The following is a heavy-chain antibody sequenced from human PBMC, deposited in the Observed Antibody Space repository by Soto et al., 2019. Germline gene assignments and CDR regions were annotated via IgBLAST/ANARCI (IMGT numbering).Heavy chain of an antibody. CDR3: ARFGNIAVAAIDY. V-gene: IGHV3-7*01. Sequence: GGSLRLSCAASGFTFNTYWMTWVRQAPGRGLEWVANIKPDGSETYYLDSVKGRFTISRDSARDSVHLQMNVLRAEDTALYYCARFGNIAVAAIDYWGRGTLVTVSS. CDR2: IKPDGSET. CDR1: GFTFNTYW. J-gene: IGHJ4*02. D-gene: IGHD6-19*01.